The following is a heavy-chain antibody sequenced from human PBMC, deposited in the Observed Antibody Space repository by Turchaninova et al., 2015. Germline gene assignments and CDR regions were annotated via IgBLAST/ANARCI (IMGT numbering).Heavy chain of an antibody. D-gene: IGHD5-18*01. Sequence: VQLVVSGGGLVKPGEALRLSCAACGLSLSDDHMRVNRVAPGKVLEMISYSSRRCSSIYYAYSVKGRFTISRDNAKNSLYLQINSLRVEDTSVYYCVRDGYNFGYLAGWFDPWGQGTLVTVSS. J-gene: IGHJ5*02. CDR3: VRDGYNFGYLAGWFDP. CDR1: GLSLSDDH. V-gene: IGHV3-11*04. CDR2: SSRRCSSI.